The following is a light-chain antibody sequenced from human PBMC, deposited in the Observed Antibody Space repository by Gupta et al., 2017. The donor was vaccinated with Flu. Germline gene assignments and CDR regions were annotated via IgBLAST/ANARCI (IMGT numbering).Light chain of an antibody. CDR2: KNN. J-gene: IGLJ2*01. CDR1: SSNIGTNH. CDR3: ATEHDSISVV. V-gene: IGLV1-47*01. Sequence: QRVTISCSSSSSNIGTNHVYWYQQSPGTPHNLLIYKNNRRPAGVPVRFSVSKSGTAASLAISGHRAEEDADYYYATEHDSISVVFGEGTKLTVL.